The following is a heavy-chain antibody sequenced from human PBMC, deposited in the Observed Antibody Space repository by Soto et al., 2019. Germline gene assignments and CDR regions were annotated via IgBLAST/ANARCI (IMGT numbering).Heavy chain of an antibody. CDR1: GGSISSGDYY. CDR2: MFYVGAT. Sequence: CSVSGGSISSGDYYWSWIRQPPGKGLEWIGYMFYVGATYYNPSLKSRVTISVDTSKNQFSLKLSSVTAADTAVYHCARVVRFCSSPSCRGRNWFDPWGQGTLVTVSS. V-gene: IGHV4-30-4*01. D-gene: IGHD2-2*01. CDR3: ARVVRFCSSPSCRGRNWFDP. J-gene: IGHJ5*02.